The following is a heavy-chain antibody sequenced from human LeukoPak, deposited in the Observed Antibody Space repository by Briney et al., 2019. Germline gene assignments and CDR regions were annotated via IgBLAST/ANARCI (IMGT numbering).Heavy chain of an antibody. CDR2: ISYDGSDK. V-gene: IGHV3-30*04. CDR3: ARDRHAALITGVCAF. J-gene: IGHJ4*02. Sequence: GGSLRLSCAASEFTFNSYAMHWVRQAPGKGLEWVAVISYDGSDKYYADSVKGRFTISRDNSKNTLYLQMGSLRAEDTAMYYCARDRHAALITGVCAFWGQGTLVTVSS. CDR1: EFTFNSYA. D-gene: IGHD5-18*01.